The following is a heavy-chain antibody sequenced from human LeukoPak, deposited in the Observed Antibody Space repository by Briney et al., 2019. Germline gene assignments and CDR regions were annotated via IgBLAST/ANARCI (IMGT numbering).Heavy chain of an antibody. J-gene: IGHJ1*01. D-gene: IGHD3-22*01. CDR1: GFTFSSYA. CDR3: AADYYDSSGYPTRHFQH. V-gene: IGHV3-23*01. Sequence: PGGSLRLSCAASGFTFSSYAMSWVRQAPGKGPEWVSAISGSGGYTYYADSVKGRFTISRDNSKNTLYLQMNSLRAEDTAVYYCAADYYDSSGYPTRHFQHWGQGTLVTVSS. CDR2: ISGSGGYT.